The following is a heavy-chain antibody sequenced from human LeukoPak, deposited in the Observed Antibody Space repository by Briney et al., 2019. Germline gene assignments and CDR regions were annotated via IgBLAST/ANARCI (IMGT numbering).Heavy chain of an antibody. V-gene: IGHV1-8*01. CDR1: GYTFSSYD. Sequence: ASXXVSCKASGYTFSSYDINWVRQATGQGLEWMGWMNPNSGNTGYAQKFQGRVTMSRNTSISIAYMELSSLRSEDTAVYYCARTDGYYDSSGNWGQGTLVTVPS. D-gene: IGHD3-22*01. CDR3: ARTDGYYDSSGN. CDR2: MNPNSGNT. J-gene: IGHJ4*02.